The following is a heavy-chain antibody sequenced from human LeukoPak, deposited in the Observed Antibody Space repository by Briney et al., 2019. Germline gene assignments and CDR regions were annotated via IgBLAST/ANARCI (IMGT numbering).Heavy chain of an antibody. J-gene: IGHJ4*02. CDR3: ARGMYYYDSSDIGGGYYFDH. D-gene: IGHD3-22*01. Sequence: PGGSLRLSCAASGFPFGSYAMHWVRQAPGKGLEWVAVISYHGSNKYYADSVKGRFTISRDNSKKTVFLQMNSLRAEDTAVYYCARGMYYYDSSDIGGGYYFDHWGQGTLVTVSS. CDR1: GFPFGSYA. CDR2: ISYHGSNK. V-gene: IGHV3-30-3*01.